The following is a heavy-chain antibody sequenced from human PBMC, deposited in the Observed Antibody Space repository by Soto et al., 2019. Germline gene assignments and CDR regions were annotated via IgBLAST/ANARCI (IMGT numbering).Heavy chain of an antibody. Sequence: ASVKVSCKASGYTFTSYTVSWVRQAPGQGLEWVGWIGPSSGNTDSARNLQGRVTMTTDTSTSTAYMGLRSLRSDDTAVYYCARDTGNFFDYWGQGXLVTVSS. CDR2: IGPSSGNT. J-gene: IGHJ4*02. V-gene: IGHV1-18*01. CDR1: GYTFTSYT. CDR3: ARDTGNFFDY.